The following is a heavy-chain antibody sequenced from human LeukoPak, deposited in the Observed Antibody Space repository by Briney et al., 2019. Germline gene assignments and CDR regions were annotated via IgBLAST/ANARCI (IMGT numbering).Heavy chain of an antibody. J-gene: IGHJ6*02. Sequence: ASVKVSCKASGYTFTGYYMHWVRQAPGQGLEWMGWINPNSGGTNYAQKFQGRVTMTRDTSISTAYMELSRLRSDDTAVYYCARAIPMIVVRLESYYYYGMDVWGQGTTVTVSS. D-gene: IGHD3-22*01. V-gene: IGHV1-2*02. CDR1: GYTFTGYY. CDR3: ARAIPMIVVRLESYYYYGMDV. CDR2: INPNSGGT.